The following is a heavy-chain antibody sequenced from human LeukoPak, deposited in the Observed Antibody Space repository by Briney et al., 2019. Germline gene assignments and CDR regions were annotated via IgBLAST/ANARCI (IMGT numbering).Heavy chain of an antibody. CDR1: GYTFTGYY. CDR2: INPNSGGT. Sequence: ASVKVSCKASGYTFTGYYMHWVRQAPGQGLEWMGWINPNSGGTNYAQKFQGRVTMTRDTSISTAYMELSRLRSDDTAMYYCARDSAPIDYYDSSGYYSDAFDIWGQGTMVTVPS. V-gene: IGHV1-2*02. J-gene: IGHJ3*02. D-gene: IGHD3-22*01. CDR3: ARDSAPIDYYDSSGYYSDAFDI.